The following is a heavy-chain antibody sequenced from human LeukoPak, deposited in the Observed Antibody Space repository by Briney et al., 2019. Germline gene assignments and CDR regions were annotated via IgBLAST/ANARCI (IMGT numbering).Heavy chain of an antibody. Sequence: PGGSLRLSCAASGFTFNNAWMNWVRQAPGKGLEWVGRIKSKTNGGTTDYAAPVKGRFIISRDDSKNTLYLQMDSLNTKDTGVYYCMTRTRDGYNFPDYRGQGTLVTVSS. CDR2: IKSKTNGGTT. J-gene: IGHJ4*02. CDR1: GFTFNNAW. CDR3: MTRTRDGYNFPDY. D-gene: IGHD5-24*01. V-gene: IGHV3-15*01.